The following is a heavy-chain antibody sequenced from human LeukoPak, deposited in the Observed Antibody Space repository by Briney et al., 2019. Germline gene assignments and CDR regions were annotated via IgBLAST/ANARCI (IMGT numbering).Heavy chain of an antibody. CDR2: INHSGST. J-gene: IGHJ6*03. Sequence: SETLSLTCAVYGGSFSGYYWSWIRQPPGKGLEWIGEINHSGSTNYNPSLKSRVTISVDTSKNQFSLKLSSVTAADTAVYYCARGQGVVPAAYYYYYDYMDLWGKGTTVTVSS. CDR1: GGSFSGYY. V-gene: IGHV4-34*01. D-gene: IGHD2-2*01. CDR3: ARGQGVVPAAYYYYYDYMDL.